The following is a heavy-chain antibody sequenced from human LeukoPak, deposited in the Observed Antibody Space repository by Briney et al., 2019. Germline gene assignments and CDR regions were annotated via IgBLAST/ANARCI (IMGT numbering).Heavy chain of an antibody. D-gene: IGHD6-13*01. CDR1: GGSISSSNW. V-gene: IGHV4-4*02. Sequence: SETLSLTCAVSGGSISSSNWWSWVRQPPGKGLEWIGEIYHSGSTNYNPSLKSRVTISVDKSKNQFSLKLSSVTAADTAVYYCARESYSSSWYADYWGQGTLVTVSS. CDR2: IYHSGST. CDR3: ARESYSSSWYADY. J-gene: IGHJ4*02.